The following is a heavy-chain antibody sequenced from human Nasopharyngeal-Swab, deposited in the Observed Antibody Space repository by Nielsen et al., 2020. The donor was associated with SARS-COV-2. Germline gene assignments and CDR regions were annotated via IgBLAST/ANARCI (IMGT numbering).Heavy chain of an antibody. CDR3: ARHGGFGKNFDY. CDR1: GGSISSSSYY. V-gene: IGHV4-39*01. Sequence: SETLSLTCTASGGSISSSSYYWGWLRQPPGKGLEWIGRLYYTGSTYYNPSLKSRVTISVDTSKNQFSLKLSSVTATDTAVYYCARHGGFGKNFDYWGQGTLVTVSS. J-gene: IGHJ4*02. D-gene: IGHD3-10*01. CDR2: LYYTGST.